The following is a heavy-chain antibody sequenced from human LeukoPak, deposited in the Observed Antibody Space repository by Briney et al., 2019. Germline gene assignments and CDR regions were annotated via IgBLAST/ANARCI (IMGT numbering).Heavy chain of an antibody. CDR1: GFTFSSYA. CDR2: ISGSGGST. D-gene: IGHD3-16*01. J-gene: IGHJ6*02. Sequence: PGRSLRLSCAASGFTFSSYAMSWVRQAPGKGLEWVSAISGSGGSTYYADSVKGRFTVSRDNSKNTLYLQMNSLRAEDTAVYYCAHFGGVTHYYGMDVWGQGTTVTVSS. CDR3: AHFGGVTHYYGMDV. V-gene: IGHV3-23*01.